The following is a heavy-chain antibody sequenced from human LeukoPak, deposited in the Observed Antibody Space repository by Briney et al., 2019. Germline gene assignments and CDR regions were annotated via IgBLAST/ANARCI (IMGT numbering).Heavy chain of an antibody. Sequence: ASVTVSCKASGYSFTGYYIHWVRQAPGHGLEWMGRVNPNSGDKTYAQQFQGRVTVIRVTAISTAYLEMRSLRSDAPAAYYCVRDHDSSGRTDDAFDIWGQGKMVTVSS. D-gene: IGHD3-22*01. J-gene: IGHJ3*02. CDR3: VRDHDSSGRTDDAFDI. CDR1: GYSFTGYY. V-gene: IGHV1-2*06. CDR2: VNPNSGDK.